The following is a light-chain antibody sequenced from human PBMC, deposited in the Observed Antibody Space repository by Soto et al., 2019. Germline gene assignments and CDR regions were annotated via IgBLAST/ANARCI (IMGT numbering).Light chain of an antibody. CDR3: NSYTSSSTLV. V-gene: IGLV2-14*01. CDR1: SSDVGGYNY. J-gene: IGLJ2*01. Sequence: QSALTQPASVSGSPGQSITISCTGTSSDVGGYNYVSWYQHHPGKAPKLMIYEVSDRPSGVSNRFSGSKSGNTASLTISGRQAEDEADYYCNSYTSSSTLVFGGGTKVTVL. CDR2: EVS.